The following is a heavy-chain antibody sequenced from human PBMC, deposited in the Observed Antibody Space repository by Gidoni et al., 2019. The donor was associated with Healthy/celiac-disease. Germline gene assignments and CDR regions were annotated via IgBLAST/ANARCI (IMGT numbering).Heavy chain of an antibody. CDR2: IAYDGSNK. V-gene: IGHV3-30*04. D-gene: IGHD3-9*01. CDR1: GFTFRSYA. CDR3: ARGPQLRYFDWLLTDDAFDI. J-gene: IGHJ3*02. Sequence: QVQLVESGGGVVQPGRSLSLPCAASGFTFRSYAIHWVRQATGKGLGWVAVIAYDGSNKYYADSVKGRFTISRDNSKNTLYLQMNSLRAEDTAVYYCARGPQLRYFDWLLTDDAFDIWGQGTMVTVSS.